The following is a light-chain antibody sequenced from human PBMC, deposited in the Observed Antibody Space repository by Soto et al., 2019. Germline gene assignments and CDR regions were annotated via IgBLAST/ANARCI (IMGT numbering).Light chain of an antibody. CDR3: QSYDSSLSAYVV. CDR1: SSNIGAGYD. Sequence: QSVLTQPPSVSGAPGQRVTISCTGSSSNIGAGYDVHWYQQLPGTAPKLLIYGNSNRPSGVPDRFSGSKSGTSASLAITGLKAEDGADYYCQSYDSSLSAYVVFGGGTKLTVL. CDR2: GNS. V-gene: IGLV1-40*01. J-gene: IGLJ2*01.